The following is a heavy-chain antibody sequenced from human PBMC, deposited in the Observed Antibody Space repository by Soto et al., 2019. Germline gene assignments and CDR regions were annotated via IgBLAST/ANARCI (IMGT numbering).Heavy chain of an antibody. CDR3: ARDGTQYYDFWSGNRKGMDV. CDR1: GYTFTSYA. V-gene: IGHV1-3*01. D-gene: IGHD3-3*01. CDR2: INAGNGNT. Sequence: GASVKVSCKASGYTFTSYATHWVRQAPGQRLEWMGWINAGNGNTKYSQKFQGRVTITRDTSASTAYMELSSLRSEDTAVYYCARDGTQYYDFWSGNRKGMDVWGKGTTVTVSS. J-gene: IGHJ6*04.